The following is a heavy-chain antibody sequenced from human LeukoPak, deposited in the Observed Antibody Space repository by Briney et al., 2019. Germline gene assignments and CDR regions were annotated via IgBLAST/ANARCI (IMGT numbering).Heavy chain of an antibody. CDR2: IIPIFGTA. CDR3: ARLSIAAAGYDY. Sequence: ASVKVSCKASGYTFTSYGISWVRQAPGQGLEWMGGIIPIFGTANYAQKFQGRVMITTDESTSTAYMELSSLRSEDTAVYYCARLSIAAAGYDYXXXGXLVTVSS. CDR1: GYTFTSYG. V-gene: IGHV1-69*05. D-gene: IGHD6-13*01. J-gene: IGHJ4*02.